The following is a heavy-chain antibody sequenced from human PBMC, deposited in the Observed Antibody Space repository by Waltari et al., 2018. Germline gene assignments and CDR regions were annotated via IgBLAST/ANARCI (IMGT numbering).Heavy chain of an antibody. CDR2: RKQDGSEK. V-gene: IGHV3-7*01. CDR1: GFTFRNSW. J-gene: IGHJ6*02. Sequence: VQVVESGGGLVQPGGALRLSCAASGFTFRNSWMDWVRQAPGKGLEWVANRKQDGSEKNYVDSVKGRFTIFRDNTKNSLYLQMNSLRAEDTAVYYCSKSLDVWGPGTTVTVSS. CDR3: SKSLDV.